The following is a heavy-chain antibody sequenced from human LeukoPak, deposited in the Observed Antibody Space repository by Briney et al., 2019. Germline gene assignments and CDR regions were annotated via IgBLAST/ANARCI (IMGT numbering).Heavy chain of an antibody. CDR3: ARDILALEGDYLFDY. CDR1: GGTFSSYA. CDR2: IIPIFGTA. J-gene: IGHJ4*01. D-gene: IGHD4-17*01. Sequence: SVKVSCKASGGTFSSYAISWVRQAPGQGLEWMGRIIPIFGTANYAQKFQGRVTITTDESTSTAYMELSSLGSEDTAVYYCARDILALEGDYLFDYWSQETLVTVSS. V-gene: IGHV1-69*05.